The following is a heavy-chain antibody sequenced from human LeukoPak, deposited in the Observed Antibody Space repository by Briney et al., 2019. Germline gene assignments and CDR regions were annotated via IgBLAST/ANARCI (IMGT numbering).Heavy chain of an antibody. CDR1: GFTFSSYS. J-gene: IGHJ4*02. Sequence: GGSLRLSCAASGFTFSSYSMNWVRQAPGKGLEWVSYISSSSSTIYYADSVKGRFTISRDNAENSLYLQMNSLRAEDTAVYYCARERIGSSWYGPDFDYWGQGTLVTVSS. CDR3: ARERIGSSWYGPDFDY. V-gene: IGHV3-48*01. CDR2: ISSSSSTI. D-gene: IGHD6-13*01.